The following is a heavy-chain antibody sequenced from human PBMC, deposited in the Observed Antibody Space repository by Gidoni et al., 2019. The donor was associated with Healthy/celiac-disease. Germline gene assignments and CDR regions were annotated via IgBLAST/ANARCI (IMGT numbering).Heavy chain of an antibody. J-gene: IGHJ4*02. CDR2: TYYRSKWYN. D-gene: IGHD4-17*01. CDR1: GARVSSNGAA. V-gene: IGHV6-1*01. CDR3: ARSSPVTTPFYFDY. Sequence: QVQLQRSGPGLVTPPQTLSLTCAISGARVSSNGAAWNWIRQAPSRGLEWLGRTYYRSKWYNDYAVSVKSRITINPDTSKNQFSLQLNSVTPEDTAVYYCARSSPVTTPFYFDYWGQGTLVTVSS.